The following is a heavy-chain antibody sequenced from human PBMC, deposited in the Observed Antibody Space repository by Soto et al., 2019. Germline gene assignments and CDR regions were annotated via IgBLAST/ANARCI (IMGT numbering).Heavy chain of an antibody. CDR1: GGSISSYY. Sequence: SETLSLTCTVSGGSISSYYWSWIRQPPGKGLEWIGYIYYSGSTNYNPSLKSRVTISVDTSKNQFSLKLSSVTAADTAVYYCARRSNYYGSGDYYYYMDVWGKGTTVTVSS. V-gene: IGHV4-59*08. J-gene: IGHJ6*03. CDR3: ARRSNYYGSGDYYYYMDV. D-gene: IGHD3-10*01. CDR2: IYYSGST.